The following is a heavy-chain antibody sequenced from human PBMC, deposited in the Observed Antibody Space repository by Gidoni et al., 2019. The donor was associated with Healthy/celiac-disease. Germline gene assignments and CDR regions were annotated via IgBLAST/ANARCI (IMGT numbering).Heavy chain of an antibody. CDR3: ARGPDALYYYDSSGYYYGAFDY. D-gene: IGHD3-22*01. V-gene: IGHV1-3*01. Sequence: QVQLVQSGAEVKKPGASVKVSCKASGYTFTSYAIHWVRQAPGQRLEWMGWINAGNGNTKYSQKFQGRVTITRDTSASTAYMELSSLRSEDTAVYYCARGPDALYYYDSSGYYYGAFDYWGQGTLVTVSS. CDR2: INAGNGNT. CDR1: GYTFTSYA. J-gene: IGHJ4*02.